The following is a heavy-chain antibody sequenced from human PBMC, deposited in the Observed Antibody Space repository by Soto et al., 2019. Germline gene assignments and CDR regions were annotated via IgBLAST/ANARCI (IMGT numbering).Heavy chain of an antibody. D-gene: IGHD2-15*01. Sequence: QVQLVQSGAEVQRPGSSVKVSCKASGGTFGSYAISWVRQALGQGLEAMGGIMPIFGTANYAQKFQCRVTITAEKSTSTAYIELSSLRSEDTAVYSCARLVVVAAYYYYGMDVWGQGTTVTVSS. V-gene: IGHV1-69*06. CDR2: IMPIFGTA. CDR1: GGTFGSYA. J-gene: IGHJ6*02. CDR3: ARLVVVAAYYYYGMDV.